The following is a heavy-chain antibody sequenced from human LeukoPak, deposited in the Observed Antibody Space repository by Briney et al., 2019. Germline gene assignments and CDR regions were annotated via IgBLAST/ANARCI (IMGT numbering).Heavy chain of an antibody. J-gene: IGHJ4*02. Sequence: SVKVSFKASGDIFRTTGINWVRQAPGQGLEWMGRIIPMFGTTENAQKFQGRVAITADKSTTTAYMELSSLRFEDTAVYYCASDMTLGGIIVKFYFDYWGQGSLVTVSS. D-gene: IGHD3-16*01. CDR3: ASDMTLGGIIVKFYFDY. CDR2: IIPMFGTT. V-gene: IGHV1-69*06. CDR1: GDIFRTTG.